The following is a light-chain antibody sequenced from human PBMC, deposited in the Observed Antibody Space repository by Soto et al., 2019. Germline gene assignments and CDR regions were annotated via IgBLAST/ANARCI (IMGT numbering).Light chain of an antibody. V-gene: IGKV3-15*01. J-gene: IGKJ1*01. CDR3: QQYNTWHPKMA. CDR2: GAS. CDR1: QSVSSD. Sequence: VVTQSPATLSVFPGETATLSCRASQSVSSDLAWYQQRPGQAPMLLSYGASTRATVIPARFSGGGSGTDFWLPISSLQSEDFATYYCQQYNTWHPKMAFGRGTKVEIK.